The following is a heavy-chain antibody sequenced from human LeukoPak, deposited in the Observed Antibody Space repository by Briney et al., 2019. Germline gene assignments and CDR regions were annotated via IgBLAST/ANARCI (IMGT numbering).Heavy chain of an antibody. J-gene: IGHJ4*02. CDR1: GDSIISYY. Sequence: SETLSLTCTVSGDSIISYYWSWIRQPPGKGLEWIGYIYYSGSTKYNPSLKGRVTISVDTSKNQFSLKLSSVTAADTAVYYCARTRHDGYADYWGQGTLATVSS. CDR2: IYYSGST. V-gene: IGHV4-59*08. D-gene: IGHD5-24*01. CDR3: ARTRHDGYADY.